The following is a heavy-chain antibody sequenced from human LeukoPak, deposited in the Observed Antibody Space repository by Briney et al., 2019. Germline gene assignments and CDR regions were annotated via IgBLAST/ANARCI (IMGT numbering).Heavy chain of an antibody. CDR2: ISYDGSNK. J-gene: IGHJ4*02. D-gene: IGHD6-19*01. V-gene: IGHV3-30*18. CDR1: GFTLSSYG. CDR3: AKPGDSSGWTS. Sequence: PGRSLRLSCAASGFTLSSYGMHWVRQAPGNGLEWVAVISYDGSNKYYADSVKGRFTISRDNSKNTLYLQMNSLRAEDTAVYYCAKPGDSSGWTSWGQGTLVTVSS.